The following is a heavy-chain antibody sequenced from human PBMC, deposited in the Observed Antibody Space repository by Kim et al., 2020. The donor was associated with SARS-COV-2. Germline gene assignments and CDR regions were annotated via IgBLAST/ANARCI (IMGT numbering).Heavy chain of an antibody. V-gene: IGHV3-30-3*01. CDR1: GFTLSTYA. J-gene: IGHJ6*02. Sequence: GGSLRLSCAASGFTLSTYAMHWVRQTPGKGLEWVAVISYDGSNNYYADSVKGRFTISRDNSKNTLYLQMNSLRPEDTAVYHCARDPWSRLRGLIYSYYGMDVWGQGTTVTGSS. CDR2: ISYDGSNN. D-gene: IGHD3-10*01. CDR3: ARDPWSRLRGLIYSYYGMDV.